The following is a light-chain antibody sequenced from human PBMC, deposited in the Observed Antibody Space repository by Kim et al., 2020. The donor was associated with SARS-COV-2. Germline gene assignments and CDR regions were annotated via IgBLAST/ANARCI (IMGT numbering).Light chain of an antibody. V-gene: IGLV1-44*01. J-gene: IGLJ2*01. Sequence: GHRVTISCSGSSSHIGSNTVNWYQQLPGTAPKLLIYSNNQRPSGVPDRFSGSKSGTSASLAISGLQSEDEADYYCAAWDDSLNGVVFGGGTQLTVL. CDR2: SNN. CDR3: AAWDDSLNGVV. CDR1: SSHIGSNT.